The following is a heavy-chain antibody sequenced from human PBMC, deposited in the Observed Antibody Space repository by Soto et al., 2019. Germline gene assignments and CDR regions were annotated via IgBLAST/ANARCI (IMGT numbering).Heavy chain of an antibody. CDR1: VGTFNTYG. CDR2: IIPLFGTT. V-gene: IGHV1-69*01. J-gene: IGHJ4*02. Sequence: QVHLVQSGAEVKKPGSSVKVSCRASVGTFNTYGFNWVRQAPGQGLDWMGGIIPLFGTTTYAQNFQGRVTITADQSKTTAYMEMSGLTSEDTAVYFCARGGELAGWMPFDSWGQGTLVTVSS. D-gene: IGHD6-19*01. CDR3: ARGGELAGWMPFDS.